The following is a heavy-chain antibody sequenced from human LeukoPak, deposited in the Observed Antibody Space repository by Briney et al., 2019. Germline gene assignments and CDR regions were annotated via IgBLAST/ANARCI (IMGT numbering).Heavy chain of an antibody. V-gene: IGHV3-74*01. D-gene: IGHD3-10*01. CDR3: ARAGQGTLLLNY. Sequence: PGGSLRLSCAASGSTFSSYWMHWVRQAPGKGLVWVSRINSDGSYTGYADSVKGRFTISRDNAKNTLFLQMNSLRAEDTAVYYCARAGQGTLLLNYWGQGTLVTVSS. J-gene: IGHJ4*02. CDR2: INSDGSYT. CDR1: GSTFSSYW.